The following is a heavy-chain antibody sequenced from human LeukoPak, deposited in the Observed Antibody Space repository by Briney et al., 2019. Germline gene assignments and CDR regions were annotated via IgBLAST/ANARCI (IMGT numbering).Heavy chain of an antibody. CDR2: IYYSGST. CDR3: ARAPRIAAAGRYYYYYYMDV. Sequence: PSETLSLTCTVSGVSISSSSYYWGWIRQPPGKGLEWIGSIYYSGSTYYNPSLKSRVTISVDTSKNQFSLKLSSVSAADTAVYYCARAPRIAAAGRYYYYYYMDVWGKGTTVTVSS. J-gene: IGHJ6*03. D-gene: IGHD6-13*01. CDR1: GVSISSSSYY. V-gene: IGHV4-39*07.